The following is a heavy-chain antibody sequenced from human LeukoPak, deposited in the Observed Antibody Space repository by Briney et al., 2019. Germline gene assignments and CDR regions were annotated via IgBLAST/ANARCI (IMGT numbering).Heavy chain of an antibody. Sequence: PSETLSLTCTVSGGSISTYYWNWIRQPPGKGLEWIGYIYYSGTTNYNPSLKSRVTISVDTSKNQFSLKLTSVTPADTAVYYCARGYSSTWFKTWDFWGQGTLVTVSS. CDR2: IYYSGTT. D-gene: IGHD6-13*01. CDR3: ARGYSSTWFKTWDF. V-gene: IGHV4-59*08. CDR1: GGSISTYY. J-gene: IGHJ4*02.